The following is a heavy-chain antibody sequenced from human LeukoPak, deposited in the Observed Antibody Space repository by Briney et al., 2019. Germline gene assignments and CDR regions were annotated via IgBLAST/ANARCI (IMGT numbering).Heavy chain of an antibody. V-gene: IGHV3-23*01. CDR3: ARGRSSLIDY. CDR1: GFTFSIYA. CDR2: FTGSGDNT. D-gene: IGHD3-16*01. Sequence: GGSLRLSCAASGFTFSIYAMGWVRQAPGKGLEWVSGFTGSGDNTYYAGSVKGRFTISRDNSKNTLYLQMNSLRVEDTAVYYCARGRSSLIDYWGQGSLVTVS. J-gene: IGHJ4*02.